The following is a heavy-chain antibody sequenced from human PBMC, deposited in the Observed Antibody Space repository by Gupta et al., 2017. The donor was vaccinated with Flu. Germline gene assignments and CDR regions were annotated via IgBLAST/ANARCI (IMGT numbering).Heavy chain of an antibody. D-gene: IGHD6-19*01. CDR3: ARPTSGGWNFDY. CDR1: GYTFDAYW. J-gene: IGHJ4*02. V-gene: IGHV5-51*01. CDR2: IYPDDGDT. Sequence: EVRLVQSGAEVKKPGESLTISCEVSGYTFDAYWIGWVRQMPGKGLEYMGLIYPDDGDTKYSPSFQGQVTISADKSINTASLQWTSLKASDTAMYYCARPTSGGWNFDYWGQGTPVTVSS.